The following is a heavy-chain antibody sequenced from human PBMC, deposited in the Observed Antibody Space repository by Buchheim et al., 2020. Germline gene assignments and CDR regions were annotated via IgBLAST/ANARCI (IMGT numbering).Heavy chain of an antibody. CDR2: IKQDGSEK. D-gene: IGHD5-18*01. CDR1: GFTFSSYW. CDR3: ARDQRIQLWLIPGYYYYGMDV. V-gene: IGHV3-7*01. Sequence: EVQLVESGGGLVQPGGSLRLSCAASGFTFSSYWMSWVRQAPGKGLEWVANIKQDGSEKCYVDSVKGRFTISRDNAKNSLYLQMNSLRAEDTAVYYCARDQRIQLWLIPGYYYYGMDVWGQGTT. J-gene: IGHJ6*02.